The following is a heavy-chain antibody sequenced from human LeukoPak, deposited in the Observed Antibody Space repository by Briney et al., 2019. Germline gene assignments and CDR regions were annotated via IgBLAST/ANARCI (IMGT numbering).Heavy chain of an antibody. CDR2: ISYDGSNK. CDR1: GFTFSSHG. J-gene: IGHJ4*02. Sequence: PGGSLRLSCAASGFTFSSHGMHWVRQAPGKGLEWVAVISYDGSNKYYADSVKGRFTISRDNSKNTLYLQMNSLRAEDTAVYYCAEGHSSSGYWGQGTLVTVSS. CDR3: AEGHSSSGY. V-gene: IGHV3-30*18. D-gene: IGHD6-6*01.